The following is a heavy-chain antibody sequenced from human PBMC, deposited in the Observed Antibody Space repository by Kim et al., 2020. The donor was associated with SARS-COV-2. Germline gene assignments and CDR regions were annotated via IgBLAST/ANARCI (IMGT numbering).Heavy chain of an antibody. D-gene: IGHD3-10*01. J-gene: IGHJ6*02. CDR3: ARGRRKVRGVYYYYGMDV. CDR2: ISSSSSTI. Sequence: GGSLRLSCAASGFTFSSYSMNWVRQAPGKGLEWVSYISSSSSTIYYADSVKGRFTISRDNAKNSLYLQMNSLRDEDTAVYYCARGRRKVRGVYYYYGMDVWGQGTTVTVSS. V-gene: IGHV3-48*02. CDR1: GFTFSSYS.